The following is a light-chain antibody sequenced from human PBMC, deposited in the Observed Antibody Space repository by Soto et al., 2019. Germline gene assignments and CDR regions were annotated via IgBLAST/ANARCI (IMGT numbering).Light chain of an antibody. Sequence: EIVLTQSPGTLSLSPGERATLSCRASQSVSSSYLAWYQQKPGQAPRLLIYGESSRATGIPDKFSGSGSGTDFTLTISRLEPEDFAVYYCQQYGRSLYTFGQGTKLEIK. CDR1: QSVSSSY. CDR3: QQYGRSLYT. V-gene: IGKV3-20*01. CDR2: GES. J-gene: IGKJ2*01.